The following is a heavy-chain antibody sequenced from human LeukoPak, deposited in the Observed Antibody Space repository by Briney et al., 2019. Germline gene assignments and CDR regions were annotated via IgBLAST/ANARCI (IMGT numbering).Heavy chain of an antibody. D-gene: IGHD5-12*01. CDR1: GYTFTDYY. V-gene: IGHV1-2*02. CDR2: IHPNSGNT. CDR3: ARLRGAYEPFDY. Sequence: ASVKVSCKASGYTFTDYYMHWVRQAPGQGPEWMAWIHPNSGNTNYAQKLQGRVTVTRDTSVSTAYMELSGLQSDDTAVYYCARLRGAYEPFDYWGQGTLVTASS. J-gene: IGHJ4*02.